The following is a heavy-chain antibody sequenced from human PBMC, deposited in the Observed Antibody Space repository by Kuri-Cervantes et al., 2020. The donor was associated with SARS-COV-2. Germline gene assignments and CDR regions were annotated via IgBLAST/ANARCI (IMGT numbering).Heavy chain of an antibody. V-gene: IGHV3-30*18. CDR1: EFNFGYYG. CDR2: ISYDGRDT. D-gene: IGHD3-10*01. J-gene: IGHJ6*02. CDR3: AKPGSVRGIIREDHYGLDV. Sequence: GESLKISCVASEFNFGYYGMYWVRQAPGKGLEWVAVISYDGRDTYYGDSVKGRFTISRDNSKNTLYLQMNSLRPEDTGVYYCAKPGSVRGIIREDHYGLDVWGQGTTVTVSS.